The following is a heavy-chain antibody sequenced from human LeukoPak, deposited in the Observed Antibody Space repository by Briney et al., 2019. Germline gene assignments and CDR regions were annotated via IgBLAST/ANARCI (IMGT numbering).Heavy chain of an antibody. D-gene: IGHD5-24*01. CDR3: ARGAGWLPLV. CDR2: IYYSGST. J-gene: IGHJ4*02. CDR1: GGSISGYS. V-gene: IGHV4-59*01. Sequence: SETLSLTCTVSGGSISGYSWSWLRQPPGKGLEWIGYIYYSGSTNYNPSLKSRVTISVDTSKNQFSLKLNSVTAADTAVYYCARGAGWLPLVWGQGTLVTVSS.